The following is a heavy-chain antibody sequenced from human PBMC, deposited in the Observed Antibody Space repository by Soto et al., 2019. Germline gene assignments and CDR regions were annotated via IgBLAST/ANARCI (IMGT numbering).Heavy chain of an antibody. J-gene: IGHJ4*02. Sequence: QLQLQESGPGLVKPSETLSLTCTVSGGSISSNSYYWGWIRQPPGKGLEWIGSIYYSGSTYYNPSLKSRVTISVDTSKNQFSLKLSSVTAADTAVYYCARQSGYCSGGSCPCDYWGQGTLVTVSS. CDR3: ARQSGYCSGGSCPCDY. CDR1: GGSISSNSYY. V-gene: IGHV4-39*01. D-gene: IGHD2-15*01. CDR2: IYYSGST.